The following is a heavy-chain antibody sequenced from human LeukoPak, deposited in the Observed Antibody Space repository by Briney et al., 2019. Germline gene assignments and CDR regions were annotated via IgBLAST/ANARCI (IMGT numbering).Heavy chain of an antibody. V-gene: IGHV3-7*05. CDR1: GFTVSSNY. CDR2: IKEDGNEK. J-gene: IGHJ3*02. CDR3: ARDPYGSRGYGGYGAFDI. Sequence: GGSLRLSCAASGFTVSSNYMSWVRQAPGKGLEWVANIKEDGNEKFYVESVKGRITISRDNAKNSLYLQLNSLRAEDTALYYCARDPYGSRGYGGYGAFDIWGQGTMVTVSS. D-gene: IGHD3-22*01.